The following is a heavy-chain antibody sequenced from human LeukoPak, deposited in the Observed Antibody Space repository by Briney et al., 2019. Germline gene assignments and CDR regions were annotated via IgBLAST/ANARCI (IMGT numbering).Heavy chain of an antibody. CDR2: INHSGST. CDR1: GGSFSGYY. CDR3: ARCPGAYGSGSHYNFWVRKADQAGYFDY. V-gene: IGHV4-34*01. J-gene: IGHJ4*02. Sequence: PSETLSLTCAVYGGSFSGYYWSWIRQPPGKGLEWIGEINHSGSTNYNPSLKSRVTISVDTSKNQFSLKLSSVTAADTAVYYCARCPGAYGSGSHYNFWVRKADQAGYFDYWGQGTLVTVSS. D-gene: IGHD3-10*01.